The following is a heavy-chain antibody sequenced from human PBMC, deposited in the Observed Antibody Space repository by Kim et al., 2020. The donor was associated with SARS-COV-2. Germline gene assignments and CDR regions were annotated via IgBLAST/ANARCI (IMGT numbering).Heavy chain of an antibody. CDR2: INAGNGNT. V-gene: IGHV1-3*01. CDR3: ARDAEDIVATGGIDY. CDR1: GYTFTSYA. D-gene: IGHD5-12*01. Sequence: ASVKVSCKASGYTFTSYAMHWVRQAPGQRLEWMGWINAGNGNTKYSQKFQGRVTITRDTSASTAYMELSSLRSEDTAVYYCARDAEDIVATGGIDYWGQGTLVTVSS. J-gene: IGHJ4*02.